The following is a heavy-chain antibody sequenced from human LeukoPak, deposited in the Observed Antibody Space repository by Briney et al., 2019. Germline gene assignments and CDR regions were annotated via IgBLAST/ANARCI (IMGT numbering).Heavy chain of an antibody. CDR3: ARVPLYYDFWSGYYRAPFDY. Sequence: GASVKVSCKASGYTFTSYGISWVRQAPGQGLEWMGWISAYNGNTNYAQKLQGRVTMTTDTSTSTAYMELRSLRSDDTAVYYCARVPLYYDFWSGYYRAPFDYWGQGTLVTVSS. CDR2: ISAYNGNT. V-gene: IGHV1-18*01. D-gene: IGHD3-3*01. J-gene: IGHJ4*02. CDR1: GYTFTSYG.